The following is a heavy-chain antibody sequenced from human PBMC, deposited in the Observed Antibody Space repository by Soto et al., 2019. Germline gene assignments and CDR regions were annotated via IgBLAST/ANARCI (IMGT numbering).Heavy chain of an antibody. Sequence: QVQLVQSGAEVKKPGASVKVACQASGYTFTSYGISWVRQAPGQGLEWMGWISAYNGNTNYAQKLQDRVTMTTDTATSTAYMELRSLRSDDTAVYYCARDRGSSGWYSFDYWGQGTLVTVSS. J-gene: IGHJ4*02. V-gene: IGHV1-18*01. CDR3: ARDRGSSGWYSFDY. CDR2: ISAYNGNT. D-gene: IGHD6-19*01. CDR1: GYTFTSYG.